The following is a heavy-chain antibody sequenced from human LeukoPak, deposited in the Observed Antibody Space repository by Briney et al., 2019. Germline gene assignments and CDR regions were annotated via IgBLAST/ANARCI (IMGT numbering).Heavy chain of an antibody. V-gene: IGHV4-59*08. CDR1: GGSISSYY. CDR2: TYYSGST. Sequence: SETLSLTCTVPGGSISSYYWSWIRQPPGKGLEWIGYTYYSGSTNYNPSLKSRVTISVDTSKNQFSLKLSSVTAADTAVYYCARQGGGFWYFDLWGRGTLVTVSS. CDR3: ARQGGGFWYFDL. J-gene: IGHJ2*01. D-gene: IGHD6-25*01.